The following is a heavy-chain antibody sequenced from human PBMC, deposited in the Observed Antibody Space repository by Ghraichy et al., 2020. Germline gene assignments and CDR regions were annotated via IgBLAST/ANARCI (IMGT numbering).Heavy chain of an antibody. CDR3: ARDGGITGTELGYYYMDV. CDR2: IYYSGST. V-gene: IGHV4-31*03. Sequence: LSLTCTVSGGSISSGGYYWSWIRQHPGKGLEWIGYIYYSGSTYYNPSLKSRVTISVDTSKNQFSLKLSSVTAADTAVYYCARDGGITGTELGYYYMDVWGKGTTVTVSS. D-gene: IGHD1-20*01. J-gene: IGHJ6*03. CDR1: GGSISSGGYY.